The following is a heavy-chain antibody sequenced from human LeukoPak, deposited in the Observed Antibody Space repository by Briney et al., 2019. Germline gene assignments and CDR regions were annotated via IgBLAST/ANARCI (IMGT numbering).Heavy chain of an antibody. Sequence: SVKVSCKTSGYTFTNYGITWMRQAPGQGREWMGWINTYTGNTDYAQKLQGRVTITTETSTSTAYMELRSLRSDDTGVFYCARDLVDGVGAPGAYWGQGALVTVSS. CDR1: GYTFTNYG. J-gene: IGHJ4*02. D-gene: IGHD1-26*01. CDR3: ARDLVDGVGAPGAY. V-gene: IGHV1-18*01. CDR2: INTYTGNT.